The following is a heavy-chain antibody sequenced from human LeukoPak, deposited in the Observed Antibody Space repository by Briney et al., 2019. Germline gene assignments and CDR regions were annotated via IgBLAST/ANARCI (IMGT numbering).Heavy chain of an antibody. Sequence: PGGSLRLSCAASGFTFSSYSMNWVRQAPGKGLEWVSSISSSSSYIYYADSVKGRFTIPRDNAKNSLYLQMNSLRAEDTAVYYCARALPSPLYSGSYADAFDIWGQGTMVTVSS. CDR1: GFTFSSYS. CDR2: ISSSSSYI. V-gene: IGHV3-21*01. J-gene: IGHJ3*02. CDR3: ARALPSPLYSGSYADAFDI. D-gene: IGHD1-26*01.